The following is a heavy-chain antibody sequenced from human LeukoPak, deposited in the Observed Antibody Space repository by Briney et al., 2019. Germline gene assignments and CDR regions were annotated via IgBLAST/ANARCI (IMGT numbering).Heavy chain of an antibody. J-gene: IGHJ4*02. CDR1: GYSFTTYW. D-gene: IGHD2-21*02. Sequence: GESLKISFKGSGYSFTTYWIGWVRQMPGKGLEWMGIIYPGDSDTRYCPSFQGQVTISADKSISTAYLQWSSLKASDTAMYYCARTYCGGDCYYSYFDYWGQGTLVTVSS. CDR2: IYPGDSDT. V-gene: IGHV5-51*01. CDR3: ARTYCGGDCYYSYFDY.